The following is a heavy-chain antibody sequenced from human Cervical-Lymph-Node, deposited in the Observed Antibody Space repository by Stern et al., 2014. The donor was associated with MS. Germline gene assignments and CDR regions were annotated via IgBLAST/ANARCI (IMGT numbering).Heavy chain of an antibody. CDR2: ISRNTNFI. V-gene: IGHV3-21*06. Sequence: VQLVESGGGLVKPGGSLSISCAASGFTFSHYTMIWVRQAPGKGLEWVSSISRNTNFIYYADSVEGRLTISRDNANNSLYLQMNSLRTEDTAVYYCARGGGVEADYWGQGTLVTVSS. CDR1: GFTFSHYT. D-gene: IGHD3-10*01. J-gene: IGHJ4*02. CDR3: ARGGGVEADY.